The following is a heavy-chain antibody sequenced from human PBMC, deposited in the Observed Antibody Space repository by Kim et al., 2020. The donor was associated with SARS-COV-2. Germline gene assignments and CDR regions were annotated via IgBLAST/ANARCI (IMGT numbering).Heavy chain of an antibody. Sequence: GGSLRLSCAASGFTFSSYGMSWVRQAPGKGLEWVAAIKENGREKFYGSSGEGRFTLSKDHSKNSLYLQMNSLRAEGPAVNYLAGRISSGWCRGPFQRW. CDR3: AGRISSGWCRGPFQR. V-gene: IGHV3-7*01. D-gene: IGHD6-19*01. CDR2: IKENGREK. CDR1: GFTFSSYG. J-gene: IGHJ1*01.